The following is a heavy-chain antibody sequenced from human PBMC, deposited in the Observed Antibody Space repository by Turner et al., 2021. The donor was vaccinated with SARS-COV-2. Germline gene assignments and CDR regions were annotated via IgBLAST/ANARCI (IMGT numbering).Heavy chain of an antibody. Sequence: QVHLVQSGAEVRKPGSSVKVSCKASGGTFSNYAFSWVRQAPGQGLEWMGGISPVLGTPNYAQKFQGRVTITADESTSTAYMELSSLRSEDTAIYYCARAAQLTVWFDPWGQGTLVTVSS. CDR3: ARAAQLTVWFDP. V-gene: IGHV1-69*13. CDR2: ISPVLGTP. D-gene: IGHD3-9*01. J-gene: IGHJ5*02. CDR1: GGTFSNYA.